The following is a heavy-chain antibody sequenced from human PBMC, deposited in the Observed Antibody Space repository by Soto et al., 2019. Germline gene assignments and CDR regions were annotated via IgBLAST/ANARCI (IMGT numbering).Heavy chain of an antibody. V-gene: IGHV3-30-3*01. CDR3: ARDRITMIVVVISMDFDY. Sequence: VQLVESGGGVVQPGRSLRLSCAASGFTFSSYAMHWVRQAPGKGLEWVAVISYDGSNKYYADSVKGRFTISRDNSKNTLYLQMNSLRAEDTAVYYCARDRITMIVVVISMDFDYWGQGTLVTVCS. CDR2: ISYDGSNK. J-gene: IGHJ4*02. CDR1: GFTFSSYA. D-gene: IGHD3-22*01.